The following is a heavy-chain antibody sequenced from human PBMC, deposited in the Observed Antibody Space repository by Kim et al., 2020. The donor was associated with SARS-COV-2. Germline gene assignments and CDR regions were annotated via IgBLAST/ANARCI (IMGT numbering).Heavy chain of an antibody. CDR2: ISIGGDST. V-gene: IGHV3-23*01. CDR3: AKRGQFDY. CDR1: GFTFSNYA. Sequence: GGSLRLSCAASGFTFSNYAMSWVRQAQGKGLEWVSTISIGGDSTSYADSVKGRFTISRDNSKNTLSLHMNSLRPEDTALSYCAKRGQFDYWDQGILVTV. J-gene: IGHJ4*02.